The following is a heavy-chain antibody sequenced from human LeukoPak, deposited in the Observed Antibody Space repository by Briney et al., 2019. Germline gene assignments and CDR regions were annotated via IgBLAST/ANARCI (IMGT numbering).Heavy chain of an antibody. D-gene: IGHD3-10*01. Sequence: GGSLRLSCAASGFTFSSYAMSWVRQAPGKGLEWVSGISGSDGSTNYADSVKGRFTISRENSKNTLYLQMNSLRAEDTAVYYCAKDWYGYYGSGSFDYWGQGTLVTVSS. CDR3: AKDWYGYYGSGSFDY. V-gene: IGHV3-23*01. J-gene: IGHJ4*02. CDR1: GFTFSSYA. CDR2: ISGSDGST.